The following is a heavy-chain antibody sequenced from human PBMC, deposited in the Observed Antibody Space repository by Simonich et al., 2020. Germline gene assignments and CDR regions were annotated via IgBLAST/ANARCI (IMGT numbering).Heavy chain of an antibody. V-gene: IGHV4-34*01. CDR3: ARGLIGGSYYY. CDR1: GGSFSGYY. Sequence: QVQLQQWGAGLLKPSETLSLTCAVYGGSFSGYYWSWIRQPPGKGLEWVGEINLSGSTNYNPSLKSRVTISVDTSKNQFSLKLSSVTAADTAVYYCARGLIGGSYYYWGQGTLVTVSS. D-gene: IGHD1-26*01. J-gene: IGHJ4*02. CDR2: INLSGST.